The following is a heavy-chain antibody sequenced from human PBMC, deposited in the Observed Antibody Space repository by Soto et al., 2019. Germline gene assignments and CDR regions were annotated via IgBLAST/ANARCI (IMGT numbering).Heavy chain of an antibody. CDR1: GFTFSNAW. V-gene: IGHV3-15*07. J-gene: IGHJ6*02. CDR2: IKSKTDGGTT. CDR3: TASPPYYYYGMDV. Sequence: PGGSLRLSCAASGFTFSNAWMNWVRQAPGKGLEWVGRIKSKTDGGTTDYAAPVKGRFTISRDDSKNTLYLQMNSLKTEDTAVYYRTASPPYYYYGMDVWGQGTTVTVS.